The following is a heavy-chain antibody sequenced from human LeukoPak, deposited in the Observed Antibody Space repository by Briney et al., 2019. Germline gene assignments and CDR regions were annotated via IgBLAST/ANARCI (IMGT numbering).Heavy chain of an antibody. J-gene: IGHJ6*02. CDR2: ISSSGSTI. CDR3: ARVNSYYYDSSNMDV. Sequence: GGSLRLSCAASGFTFSDYYMSWIRQAPGKGLEWVSYISSSGSTIYYADSVKGRFTISRDNAKNSLYLRMNSLRAEDTAVYYCARVNSYYYDSSNMDVWGQGTTVTVSS. V-gene: IGHV3-11*01. CDR1: GFTFSDYY. D-gene: IGHD3-22*01.